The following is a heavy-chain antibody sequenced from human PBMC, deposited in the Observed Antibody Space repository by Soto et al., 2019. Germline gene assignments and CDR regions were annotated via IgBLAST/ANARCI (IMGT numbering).Heavy chain of an antibody. V-gene: IGHV1-3*01. CDR3: ARGYCSGGSCYHGTLDY. CDR2: INAGNGNT. CDR1: GYTFTSYA. Sequence: ASVKVSCKASGYTFTSYAMHWVRQAPGQRPEWMGWINAGNGNTKYSQKFQGRVTITRDTSASTAYMELSSLRSEDTAVYYCARGYCSGGSCYHGTLDYWGQGTQVTVSS. D-gene: IGHD2-15*01. J-gene: IGHJ4*02.